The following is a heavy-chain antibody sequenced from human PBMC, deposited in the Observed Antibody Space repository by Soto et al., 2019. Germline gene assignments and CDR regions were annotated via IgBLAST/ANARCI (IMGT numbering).Heavy chain of an antibody. J-gene: IGHJ4*02. Sequence: GGSLRLSCAASGFTFSSYAMTWVRQAPGKGLEWVSAISGSGGHTYYADSVKGRFTISRDNFKNTLYLQMNSLRAEDTAIYYCAKDLADYFSGSYYNSFDSWGQGTLVTVSS. CDR3: AKDLADYFSGSYYNSFDS. CDR2: ISGSGGHT. V-gene: IGHV3-23*01. CDR1: GFTFSSYA. D-gene: IGHD3-10*01.